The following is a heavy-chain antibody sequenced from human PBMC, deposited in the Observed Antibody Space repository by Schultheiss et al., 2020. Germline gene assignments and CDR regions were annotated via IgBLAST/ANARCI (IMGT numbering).Heavy chain of an antibody. J-gene: IGHJ3*02. D-gene: IGHD4-23*01. Sequence: GGSLRLSCAASGFTFDDYAMHWVRQAPGKGLVWVSRINSDGSSTSYADSVKGRFTISRDNAKNSLYLQMNSLRTEDTAVYYCARDLPDYGGNSGAFDIWGQGTMVPV. CDR1: GFTFDDYA. V-gene: IGHV3-74*01. CDR2: INSDGSST. CDR3: ARDLPDYGGNSGAFDI.